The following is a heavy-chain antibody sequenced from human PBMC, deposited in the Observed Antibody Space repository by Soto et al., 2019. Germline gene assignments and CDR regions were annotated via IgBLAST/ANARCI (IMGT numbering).Heavy chain of an antibody. D-gene: IGHD2-15*01. Sequence: HLVQSGPEVKKPGASVTVSCKTSGDTFTNFCLSWVRQAPGQGLELMGWIATYNSNNNYAQKFQGRRTPTTHPSTRTGYMELDSLEYDDTAVYYCARVPLGGGNWFDPWAQGTLVTVSA. CDR1: GDTFTNFC. CDR2: IATYNSNN. CDR3: ARVPLGGGNWFDP. J-gene: IGHJ5*02. V-gene: IGHV1-18*01.